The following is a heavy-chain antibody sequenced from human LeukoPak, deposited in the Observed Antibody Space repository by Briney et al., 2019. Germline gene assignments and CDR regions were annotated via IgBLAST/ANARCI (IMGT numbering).Heavy chain of an antibody. J-gene: IGHJ3*01. Sequence: SETLSLTYTVSGDSISSGGHYWSWIRPTAGKSLEWIRYISHSGTTYYNPSLRGRLTISVDTSKNQFSLRLTSVTAADTAVYYCARDYFDSSAYYYGKGFDDWGQGTMVTVSS. CDR2: ISHSGTT. CDR3: ARDYFDSSAYYYGKGFDD. D-gene: IGHD3-22*01. V-gene: IGHV4-31*03. CDR1: GDSISSGGHY.